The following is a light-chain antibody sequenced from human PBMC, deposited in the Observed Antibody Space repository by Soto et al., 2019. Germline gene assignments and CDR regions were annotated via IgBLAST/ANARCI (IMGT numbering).Light chain of an antibody. CDR2: DVS. CDR3: QQYNSYPWT. V-gene: IGKV1-5*01. J-gene: IGKJ1*01. Sequence: DIQMTQSPSTLSASVGDRVTITCRASQSISNWLAWYQQKPGKAPKLLIYDVSRLESGVPGRFSGSGSGTEFTLTISSLKTDDFATYYCQQYNSYPWTFGQGTKVEIK. CDR1: QSISNW.